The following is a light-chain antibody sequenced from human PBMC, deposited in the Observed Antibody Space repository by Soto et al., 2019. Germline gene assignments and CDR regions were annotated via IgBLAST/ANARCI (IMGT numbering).Light chain of an antibody. J-gene: IGLJ1*01. Sequence: SALTQPPSGSGSPGQSVTISCTGTSSDVGGYNYVSWYQQHPGKAPKLMIYEVSKRPSGVPDRFSGSKSGNTASLTVSGLQAEDEADYYCSSYAGNKNVFGTGTKVTVL. CDR1: SSDVGGYNY. CDR3: SSYAGNKNV. V-gene: IGLV2-8*01. CDR2: EVS.